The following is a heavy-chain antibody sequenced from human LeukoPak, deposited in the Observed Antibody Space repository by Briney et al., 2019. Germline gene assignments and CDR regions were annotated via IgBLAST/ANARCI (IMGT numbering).Heavy chain of an antibody. D-gene: IGHD3-16*02. V-gene: IGHV3-30-3*01. CDR3: ARDRPGVWGSYRLFQH. CDR1: GFTFSSYA. CDR2: ISYDGSNK. J-gene: IGHJ1*01. Sequence: PGRSLRLSCAASGFTFSSYAMHWVRQAPGKGLEWVAVISYDGSNKYYADSVKGRFTISRDNSKNTLYLQMNGLGAEDTAVYYCARDRPGVWGSYRLFQHWGQGTLVTVSS.